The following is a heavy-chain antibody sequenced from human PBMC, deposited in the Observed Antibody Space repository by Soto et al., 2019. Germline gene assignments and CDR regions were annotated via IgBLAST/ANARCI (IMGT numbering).Heavy chain of an antibody. CDR3: GRDLTSNANCTDP. CDR1: GDYIHVGGYY. V-gene: IGHV4-30-4*02. CDR2: IYYTGKT. Sequence: KASGTLSLTSSVSGDYIHVGGYYWTWIRQRPGKGLEWMGYIYYTGKTYYNPSLESRLTMSVDRSKNQFSLRLTSVTAADTAVYFCGRDLTSNANCTDPWCQGTLVTVSS. J-gene: IGHJ5*02. D-gene: IGHD2-2*01.